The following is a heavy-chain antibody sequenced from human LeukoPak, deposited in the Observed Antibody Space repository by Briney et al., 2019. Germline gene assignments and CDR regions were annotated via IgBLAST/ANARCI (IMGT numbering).Heavy chain of an antibody. CDR1: GYTFTSYD. Sequence: ASVKVPCKTSGYTFTSYDINWVRQATGQGLEWMGWMNPNSGNTGYAQKFQGRVTITRKTSITTAYMELSSLRSEDTAVYYCARGPKWSGSYYYFDYWGQGTLVTVSS. CDR3: ARGPKWSGSYYYFDY. CDR2: MNPNSGNT. V-gene: IGHV1-8*01. J-gene: IGHJ4*02. D-gene: IGHD1-26*01.